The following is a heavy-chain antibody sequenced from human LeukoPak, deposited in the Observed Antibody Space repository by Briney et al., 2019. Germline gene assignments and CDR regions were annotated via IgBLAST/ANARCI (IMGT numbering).Heavy chain of an antibody. CDR3: ARHEHASSWSPPGYFGL. J-gene: IGHJ2*01. CDR1: GGSSSGYY. Sequence: SETLSLTCAVYGGSSSGYYWSWIRQPPGKGLEWIGEINHSGSTNYNPSLKSRVTISVDTSKNQFSLKLSSVTAADTAIYYCARHEHASSWSPPGYFGLWGRGTLVSVSS. V-gene: IGHV4-34*01. D-gene: IGHD6-13*01. CDR2: INHSGST.